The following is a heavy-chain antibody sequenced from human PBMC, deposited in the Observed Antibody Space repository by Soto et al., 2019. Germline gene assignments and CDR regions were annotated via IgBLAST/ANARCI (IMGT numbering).Heavy chain of an antibody. V-gene: IGHV1-69*01. D-gene: IGHD3-3*01. CDR2: IIPIFGTA. J-gene: IGHJ6*02. Sequence: QVQLLQSWAEVKKPGSSVKVSCKASGGTFSSYAISWVRQAPGQGLEWMGGIIPIFGTANYAQKFQGRVTITADESTSTAYMELSSLRSEDTVVYYCARDRRVAQGDDFWSGYSWTYYYCGMDVWGQGTTVTVSS. CDR3: ARDRRVAQGDDFWSGYSWTYYYCGMDV. CDR1: GGTFSSYA.